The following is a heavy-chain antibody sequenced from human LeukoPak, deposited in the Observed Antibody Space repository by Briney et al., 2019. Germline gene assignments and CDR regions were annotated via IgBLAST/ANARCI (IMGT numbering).Heavy chain of an antibody. V-gene: IGHV4-31*03. Sequence: PSQTLSLTCTVSGGSISSGGYYWSWIRQHPGKGLEWIGYIYYSGSTYYNPSLKSRVTLSVDTSKNQFSLKLSSVTAADTAVYYCARGGPSGIAAAGLPEKYYFDYWGQGTLVTVSS. D-gene: IGHD6-13*01. CDR1: GGSISSGGYY. CDR2: IYYSGST. CDR3: ARGGPSGIAAAGLPEKYYFDY. J-gene: IGHJ4*02.